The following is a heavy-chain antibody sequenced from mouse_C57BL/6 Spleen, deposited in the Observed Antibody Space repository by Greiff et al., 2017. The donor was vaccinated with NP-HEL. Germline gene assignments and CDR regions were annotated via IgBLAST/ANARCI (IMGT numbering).Heavy chain of an antibody. CDR2: ISDGGSYT. CDR1: GFTFSSYA. Sequence: EVQLVESGGGLVKPGGSLKLSCAASGFTFSSYAMSWVRQTPEKRLEWVAAISDGGSYTYYPDNVKGRFTISRDNAKNNLNLQMSHLKSEDTAMYYYARDQETYYGSSWYFDVWGTGTTVTVSS. CDR3: ARDQETYYGSSWYFDV. J-gene: IGHJ1*03. V-gene: IGHV5-4*01. D-gene: IGHD1-1*01.